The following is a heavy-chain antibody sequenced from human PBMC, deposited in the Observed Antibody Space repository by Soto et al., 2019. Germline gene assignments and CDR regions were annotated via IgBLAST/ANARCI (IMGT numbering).Heavy chain of an antibody. D-gene: IGHD2-21*01. Sequence: PGGFLRLSCVASGFIFSSYGMHWVRQAPGKGLEWVAVISYDGSNKYYADSVKGRFTISRDNSKNTLFLQMNSLRAEDTAVYYCAKESFLNSRDFDYWGQGALVTVSS. J-gene: IGHJ4*02. CDR1: GFIFSSYG. CDR2: ISYDGSNK. V-gene: IGHV3-30*18. CDR3: AKESFLNSRDFDY.